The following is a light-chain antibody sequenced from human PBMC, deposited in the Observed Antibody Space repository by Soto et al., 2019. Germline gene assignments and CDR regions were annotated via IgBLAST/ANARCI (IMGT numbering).Light chain of an antibody. CDR2: ENN. Sequence: QTVVTQPPSVSAAPGQKVTISCSGSSSNIGNNYVSWYQQLPGTAPKLLIYENNKRPSGIPDRFSGSKSGTSATLGITGLRTGDEADYYCGTWDGSLSADVFGGGTQLTVL. CDR1: SSNIGNNY. CDR3: GTWDGSLSADV. J-gene: IGLJ7*01. V-gene: IGLV1-51*02.